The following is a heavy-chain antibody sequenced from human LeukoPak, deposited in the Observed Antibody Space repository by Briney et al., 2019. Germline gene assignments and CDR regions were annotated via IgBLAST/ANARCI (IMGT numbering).Heavy chain of an antibody. J-gene: IGHJ4*02. CDR3: AKIGPVTANMDF. V-gene: IGHV3-23*01. Sequence: GGSLRLSCAASGFTFSSYAMSWVRQAPGKGLEWVSSIGSSVNSIYYADSVKGRFTISRDNSNNKLYLQMNSLTAEGTAVYYCAKIGPVTANMDFWGQGTLVTVSS. D-gene: IGHD2-21*02. CDR1: GFTFSSYA. CDR2: IGSSVNSI.